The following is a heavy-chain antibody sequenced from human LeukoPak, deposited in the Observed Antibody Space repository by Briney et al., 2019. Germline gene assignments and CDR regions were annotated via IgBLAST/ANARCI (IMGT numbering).Heavy chain of an antibody. CDR2: SSYSSSTI. CDR1: GFTFSSYS. CDR3: ARELLSLDY. J-gene: IGHJ4*02. D-gene: IGHD2-21*01. V-gene: IGHV3-48*01. Sequence: AGGSLRLSCAASGFTFSSYSMNWVRQAPGKGLEWVSYSSYSSSTIFYADSVKGRFTISRDNAKNSLYLQMNSLRAEDTAVYYCARELLSLDYWGQGTLVTVSS.